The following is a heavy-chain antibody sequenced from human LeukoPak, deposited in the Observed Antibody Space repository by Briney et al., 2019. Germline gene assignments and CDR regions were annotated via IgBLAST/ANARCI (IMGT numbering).Heavy chain of an antibody. D-gene: IGHD5-24*01. CDR2: INPNSGGT. CDR3: ARVVMATINY. J-gene: IGHJ4*02. V-gene: IGHV1-2*02. Sequence: GASVKVSCKASGYTFTGYYMHWVRLAPGQGLEWMGWINPNSGGTNYAQKFQGRVTMTRDTSISTAYMELSRLRSDDTAVYYCARVVMATINYWGQGTLVTVSS. CDR1: GYTFTGYY.